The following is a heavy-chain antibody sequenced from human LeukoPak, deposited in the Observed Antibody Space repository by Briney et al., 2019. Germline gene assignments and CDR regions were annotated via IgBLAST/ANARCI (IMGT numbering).Heavy chain of an antibody. D-gene: IGHD3-10*01. CDR3: ATVFKGSSLQDY. CDR2: IKMDERSA. V-gene: IGHV3-74*03. J-gene: IGHJ4*02. Sequence: GGSPRLSCTVSGFTITNNWMYWVRQAPGRGLVWVSRIKMDERSAVYADSVKGRFIISRDNAKNTVYLQMNSLRADDTAVYYCATVFKGSSLQDYWGQGTWSPSPQ. CDR1: GFTITNNW.